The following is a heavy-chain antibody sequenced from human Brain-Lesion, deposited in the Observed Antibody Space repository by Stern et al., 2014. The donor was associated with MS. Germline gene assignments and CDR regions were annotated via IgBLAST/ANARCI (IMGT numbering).Heavy chain of an antibody. D-gene: IGHD2-15*01. V-gene: IGHV4-39*01. CDR3: AGEEDIRYCSGGSCTGNWFDP. J-gene: IGHJ5*02. CDR2: IYYSGNT. Sequence: QVQLQESGPGLVKPSETLSLTCTVAVGSVSSTSYAWAWIRQPPGKGLEWIGTIYYSGNTYYSPSLKSRLTISPDPSQTQFSLQLGSVTAADTAVYYCAGEEDIRYCSGGSCTGNWFDPWGQGTLVTVSS. CDR1: VGSVSSTSYA.